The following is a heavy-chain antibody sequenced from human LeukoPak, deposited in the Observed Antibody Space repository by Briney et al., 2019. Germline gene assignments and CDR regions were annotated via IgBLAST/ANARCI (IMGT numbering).Heavy chain of an antibody. D-gene: IGHD1-14*01. CDR2: INPNSGGT. V-gene: IGHV1-2*02. Sequence: ASVKVSCKASGYTFTGYYMHWVRQAPGQGLEWMGWINPNSGGTNYAQKFQGRVTITRDTSISTAYMELSRLGSDVTAVDYCARALSELTTAFGWFDRWGQGTLVTVSS. J-gene: IGHJ5*01. CDR3: ARALSELTTAFGWFDR. CDR1: GYTFTGYY.